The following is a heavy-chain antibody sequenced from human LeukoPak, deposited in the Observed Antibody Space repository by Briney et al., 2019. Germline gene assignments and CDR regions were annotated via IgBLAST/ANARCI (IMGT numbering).Heavy chain of an antibody. D-gene: IGHD4-17*01. J-gene: IGHJ4*02. CDR3: AKDTTVTPHYFDY. CDR1: GFTFRSYA. Sequence: GGSLRLSCAASGFTFRSYAMSWVRQAPGKGLEWVSAIGGSGGGTYYADSVKGRFTISSDNSKNPLYLQMNSLRSEARAVYCFAKDTTVTPHYFDYWGEGTLVTASS. CDR2: IGGSGGGT. V-gene: IGHV3-23*01.